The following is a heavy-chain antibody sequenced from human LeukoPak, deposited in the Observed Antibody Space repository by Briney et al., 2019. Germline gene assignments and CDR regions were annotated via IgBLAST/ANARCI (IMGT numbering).Heavy chain of an antibody. J-gene: IGHJ6*03. D-gene: IGHD3-3*01. V-gene: IGHV1-69*01. CDR1: GGVFTRYA. CDR3: ARDVGTIFGVVIDRYYYYYMDV. CDR2: VIPVFGTL. Sequence: ASVKVSCKASGGVFTRYAISWVRQAPGQGLEWMGAVIPVFGTLDYAQSFQGRVTFTADESTSTAYMELKNLGSDDTAVYYCARDVGTIFGVVIDRYYYYYMDVWGSGTTVTVSS.